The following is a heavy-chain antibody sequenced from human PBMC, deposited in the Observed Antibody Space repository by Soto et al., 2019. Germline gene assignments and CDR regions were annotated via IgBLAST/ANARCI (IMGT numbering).Heavy chain of an antibody. CDR2: ITGSGGTT. V-gene: IGHV3-23*01. CDR3: AKGHPRAVTFFGVDY. CDR1: GFSFTDYG. D-gene: IGHD3-3*01. J-gene: IGHJ4*02. Sequence: EVQLLESGGGLVQPGGSLRLCCAASGFSFTDYGMSWVRQAPGKGLEWVSTITGSGGTTYYADSVKGRVTISRDNSKDTLYLEMNSLRADDTAVYYCAKGHPRAVTFFGVDYWDQGTLVIVSS.